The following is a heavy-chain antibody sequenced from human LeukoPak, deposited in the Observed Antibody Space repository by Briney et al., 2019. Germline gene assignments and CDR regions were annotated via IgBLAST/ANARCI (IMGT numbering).Heavy chain of an antibody. CDR1: GFIFSNYA. Sequence: PGESLRLSCSASGFIFSNYAMHWVRQAPGKGLEYVSTISSNGGSTYYADSVKGRFTISRDNSKTTLYLQMSSLRAEDTAVYYCVKDHSSWYYFDYWGQGTLVTVSS. CDR2: ISSNGGST. D-gene: IGHD6-13*01. V-gene: IGHV3-64D*06. CDR3: VKDHSSWYYFDY. J-gene: IGHJ4*02.